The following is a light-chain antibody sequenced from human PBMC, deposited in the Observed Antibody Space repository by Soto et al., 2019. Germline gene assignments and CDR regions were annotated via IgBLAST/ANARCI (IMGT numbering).Light chain of an antibody. J-gene: IGLJ3*02. V-gene: IGLV1-40*01. CDR2: GNN. CDR3: QAHESRLSVLV. CDR1: SSNIGAGYD. Sequence: QSVLTQPHSVSGAPGQRVTISCTGSSSNIGAGYDVHWYQQLPGTAPKLLLYGNNNRTSGVPDRFSGSKSGTSASLAITGFPAEDEADYYCQAHESRLSVLVVGGGTKLAVL.